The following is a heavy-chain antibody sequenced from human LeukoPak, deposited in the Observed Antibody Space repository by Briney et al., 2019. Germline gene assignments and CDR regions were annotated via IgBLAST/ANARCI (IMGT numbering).Heavy chain of an antibody. CDR3: AKDMGQWLGKIDY. D-gene: IGHD6-19*01. J-gene: IGHJ4*02. V-gene: IGHV3-9*03. CDR1: GFTFDDYA. CDR2: ISWNSGSI. Sequence: GGSLRLSCAASGFTFDDYAMHWVRQAPGKGLEWVSGISWNSGSIGYADSVKGRFTISRDNAKNSLYLQMNSLRAEDIALYYCAKDMGQWLGKIDYWGQGTLVTVSS.